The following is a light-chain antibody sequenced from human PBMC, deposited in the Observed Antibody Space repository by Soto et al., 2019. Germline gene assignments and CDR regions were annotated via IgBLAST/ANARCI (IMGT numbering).Light chain of an antibody. Sequence: QPVLTQPPSASGTPGQRVTISCSGSSSNIGSNPVNWYQQLPGTAPKLLIYSNNQRPSGVPDRFSGSKSDTSASLAISGLQSEDEADYCCAAWDDSLNGWVFGGGTKLTVL. CDR2: SNN. V-gene: IGLV1-44*01. CDR1: SSNIGSNP. CDR3: AAWDDSLNGWV. J-gene: IGLJ3*02.